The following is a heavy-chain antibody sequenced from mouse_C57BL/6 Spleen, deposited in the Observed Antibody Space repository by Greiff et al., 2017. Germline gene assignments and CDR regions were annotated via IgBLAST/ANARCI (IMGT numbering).Heavy chain of an antibody. CDR1: GFTFSSYA. CDR2: ISSGGDYI. Sequence: EVHLVESGEGLVKPGGSLKLSCAASGFTFSSYAMSWVRQTPEKRLEWVAYISSGGDYIYYADTVKGRFTISRDNARNTLYLQMSSLKSEDTAMYYCTRVDGYLFAYWCQGTLVTVSA. J-gene: IGHJ3*01. CDR3: TRVDGYLFAY. V-gene: IGHV5-9-1*02. D-gene: IGHD2-3*01.